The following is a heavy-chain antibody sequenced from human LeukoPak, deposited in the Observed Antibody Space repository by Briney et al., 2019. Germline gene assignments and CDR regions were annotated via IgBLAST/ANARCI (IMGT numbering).Heavy chain of an antibody. D-gene: IGHD2-15*01. CDR3: ARDRITVVVASRVYYYYYYGMDV. V-gene: IGHV3-53*01. CDR1: GFTVSSNY. CDR2: IYSGGST. J-gene: IGHJ6*02. Sequence: SGGSLRLSCAASGFTVSSNYMSWVRQAPGKGLEWVSVIYSGGSTYYADSVKGRFTISRDNSKNTLYLQMNSLRAEDTAVYYCARDRITVVVASRVYYYYYYGMDVWGQGTTVTVSS.